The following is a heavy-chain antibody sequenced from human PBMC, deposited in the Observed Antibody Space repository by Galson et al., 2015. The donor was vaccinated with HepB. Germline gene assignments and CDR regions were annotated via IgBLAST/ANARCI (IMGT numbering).Heavy chain of an antibody. Sequence: PALVKPTQTLTLTCTFSGFSLSTSGMCVSWIRQPPGKALEWLALIDWDGEKYYSTSLKTRLTISKDTSKNQVILTMTNLDPVDTATYYCARVVWNWNYFDFWGQGALVTVTS. D-gene: IGHD1-1*01. J-gene: IGHJ4*02. CDR1: GFSLSTSGMC. CDR3: ARVVWNWNYFDF. CDR2: IDWDGEK. V-gene: IGHV2-70*01.